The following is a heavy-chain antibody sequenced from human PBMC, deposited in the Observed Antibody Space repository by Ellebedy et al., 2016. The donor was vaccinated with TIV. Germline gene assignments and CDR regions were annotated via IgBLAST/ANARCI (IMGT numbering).Heavy chain of an antibody. J-gene: IGHJ4*02. CDR1: GGSISSYY. CDR3: ARDRVGAAAGTAHFDY. D-gene: IGHD6-13*01. V-gene: IGHV4-59*12. Sequence: SETLSLTXTVSGGSISSYYWSWIRQPPGKGLEWIGYIYYSGSTNYNPSLKSRVTMSVDTSKNQFSLKLSSVTAADTAVYYCARDRVGAAAGTAHFDYWGQGTLVTVSS. CDR2: IYYSGST.